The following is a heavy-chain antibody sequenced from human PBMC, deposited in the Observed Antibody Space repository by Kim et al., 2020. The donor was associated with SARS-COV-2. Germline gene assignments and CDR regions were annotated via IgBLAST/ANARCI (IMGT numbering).Heavy chain of an antibody. Sequence: SETLSLTCAVYGGSFSGYYWSWIRQPPGKGLEWIGEINHSGSTNYNPSLKSRVTISVDTSKNQFSLKLSSVTAADTAVYYCARGRTIHYWGQGTLVTVSS. V-gene: IGHV4-34*01. CDR2: INHSGST. CDR1: GGSFSGYY. CDR3: ARGRTIHY. J-gene: IGHJ4*02. D-gene: IGHD1-1*01.